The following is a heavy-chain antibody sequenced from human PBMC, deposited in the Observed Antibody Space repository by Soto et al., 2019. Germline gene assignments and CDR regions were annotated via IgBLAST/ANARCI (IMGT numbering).Heavy chain of an antibody. CDR2: IIPIFGTA. J-gene: IGHJ5*02. CDR1: GGTFSSYA. CDR3: ALYYYDSSGYSRWFDP. D-gene: IGHD3-22*01. Sequence: GASVKVSCKASGGTFSSYAISWVRQAPGQGLEWMGGIIPIFGTANYAQKFQGRVTITADESTSTAYMELSSLRSEDTAVYYCALYYYDSSGYSRWFDPWGQGTLVTVSS. V-gene: IGHV1-69*13.